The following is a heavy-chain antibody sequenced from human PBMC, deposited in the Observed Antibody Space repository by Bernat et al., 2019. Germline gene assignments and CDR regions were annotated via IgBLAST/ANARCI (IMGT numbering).Heavy chain of an antibody. CDR1: GFTFSDYY. D-gene: IGHD4-17*01. CDR2: ISSSSSYT. CDR3: ARVPYGDYYCYYMDV. J-gene: IGHJ6*03. Sequence: QVQLVESGGGLVKPGGSLRLSCAASGFTFSDYYMSWIRQAPGKGLEWVSYISSSSSYTNYADSVKGRFTISRDNAKNSLYLQMNSLRAEDTAVYYCARVPYGDYYCYYMDVWGKGTTVTVSS. V-gene: IGHV3-11*06.